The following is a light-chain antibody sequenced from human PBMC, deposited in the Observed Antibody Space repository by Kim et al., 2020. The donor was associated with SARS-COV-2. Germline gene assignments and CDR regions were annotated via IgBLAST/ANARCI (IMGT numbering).Light chain of an antibody. CDR1: QSVSSSY. Sequence: PGESATPSCRARQSVSSSYFAWYQQKPGQAPRLLIYGASSRATGIPDRFSGSGSGTDFTLTISRLEPEDFAVYYCQQYGSSPGFTFGPGTKVDIK. V-gene: IGKV3-20*01. CDR2: GAS. CDR3: QQYGSSPGFT. J-gene: IGKJ3*01.